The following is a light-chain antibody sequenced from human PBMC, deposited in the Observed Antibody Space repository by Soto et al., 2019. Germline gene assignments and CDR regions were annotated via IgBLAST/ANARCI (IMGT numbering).Light chain of an antibody. Sequence: QSVLTQPPSASGSPGQSVTISCTGTRSDIGGFNYVSWYQQHPGKVPKLLIYEVTKRPSGVPDRFSGSKSGNAASLTVSGLQADDEADYYCAAYAGSYGPVVFGGGTKLTVL. CDR2: EVT. J-gene: IGLJ3*02. CDR3: AAYAGSYGPVV. V-gene: IGLV2-8*01. CDR1: RSDIGGFNY.